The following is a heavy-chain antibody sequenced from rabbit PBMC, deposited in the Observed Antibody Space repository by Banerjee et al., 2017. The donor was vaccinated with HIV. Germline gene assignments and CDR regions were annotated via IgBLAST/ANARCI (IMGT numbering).Heavy chain of an antibody. V-gene: IGHV1S45*01. D-gene: IGHD2-1*01. J-gene: IGHJ4*01. CDR3: ARGWGVIFNL. Sequence: QEQLVESGGGLVQPGGSLKLSCKASGFDFSTYGVNWVRQAPGKGLEWIACIYGGSSGSTYYASWAKGRFTISKTSSTTVTLQMTSLTAADTATYFCARGWGVIFNLWGQGTLVTVS. CDR2: IYGGSSGST. CDR1: GFDFSTYG.